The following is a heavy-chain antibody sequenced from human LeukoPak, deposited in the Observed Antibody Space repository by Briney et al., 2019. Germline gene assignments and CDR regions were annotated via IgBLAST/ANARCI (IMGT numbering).Heavy chain of an antibody. CDR2: INPNSGGT. J-gene: IGHJ6*03. V-gene: IGHV1-2*02. Sequence: ASVKVSCKASGYTFTGYYMHWVRQAPGQGLEWMGWINPNSGGTNYAQKFQGRVTMTRDTSISTAYMELSRLRSDDTAVYYCARGCRDGYNYWYYYYYMDVWGKGTTVTISS. CDR3: ARGCRDGYNYWYYYYYMDV. D-gene: IGHD5-24*01. CDR1: GYTFTGYY.